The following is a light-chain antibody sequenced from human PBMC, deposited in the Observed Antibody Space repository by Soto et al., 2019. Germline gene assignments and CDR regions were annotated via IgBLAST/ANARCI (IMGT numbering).Light chain of an antibody. V-gene: IGKV3-20*01. J-gene: IGKJ1*01. CDR2: GAS. CDR3: QQYGSSST. Sequence: EIVLTQSPGTLSLTTGERATLSCRASQSVSSSYLAWYQQKPGQAPRLLIYGASSRATGIPDRFSGSGSGTDFTLTISRLEPEDFALYYCQQYGSSSTFGQGTKVEIK. CDR1: QSVSSSY.